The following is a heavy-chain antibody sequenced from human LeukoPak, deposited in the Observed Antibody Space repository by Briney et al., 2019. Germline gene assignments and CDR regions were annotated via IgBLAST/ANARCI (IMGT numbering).Heavy chain of an antibody. CDR2: ISYDGSNK. J-gene: IGHJ4*02. CDR3: ARGEGATTSPFDY. Sequence: GGSLRLSCAASGFTFSSYAMHWVRQAPGKGLEWVAVISYDGSNKYYADSVKGRFTIPRDNSKNTLYLQMNSLRAEDTAVYYCARGEGATTSPFDYWGQGTLVTVSS. D-gene: IGHD1-26*01. CDR1: GFTFSSYA. V-gene: IGHV3-30-3*01.